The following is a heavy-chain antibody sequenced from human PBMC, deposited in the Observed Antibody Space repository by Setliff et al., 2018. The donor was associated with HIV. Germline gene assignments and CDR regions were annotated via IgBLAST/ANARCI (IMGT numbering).Heavy chain of an antibody. CDR3: ARGGEYYYGSGSQKAFDI. V-gene: IGHV1-69*05. J-gene: IGHJ3*02. Sequence: SVKVSCKASGGTFSSYAISWVRQAPGQGLEWMGGLIPIFGTANYAQKFQGRVTITTDESTSTAYMELSSLRSEDTAVYYCARGGEYYYGSGSQKAFDIWGQGTMVTVSS. CDR1: GGTFSSYA. CDR2: LIPIFGTA. D-gene: IGHD3-10*01.